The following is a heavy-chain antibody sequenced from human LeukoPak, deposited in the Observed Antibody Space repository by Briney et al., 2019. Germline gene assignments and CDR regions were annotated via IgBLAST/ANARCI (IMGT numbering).Heavy chain of an antibody. V-gene: IGHV4-59*08. CDR1: GCSISSYY. CDR2: IYYSGST. J-gene: IGHJ5*02. Sequence: SETLSLTCTVSGCSISSYYWSWIRQPPGKGLEWIGYIYYSGSTNYNPSLKSRVTISVDTSKTQFSLKLSSVTAADTAVYYCASGHYYGSGSYFGWFDPWGQGTLVTVSS. D-gene: IGHD3-10*01. CDR3: ASGHYYGSGSYFGWFDP.